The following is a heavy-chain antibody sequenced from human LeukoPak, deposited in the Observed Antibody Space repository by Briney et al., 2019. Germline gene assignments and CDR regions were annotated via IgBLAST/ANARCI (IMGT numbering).Heavy chain of an antibody. CDR1: GYTFTSYG. CDR3: ARDRERGGYYDSSTINWFDP. Sequence: ASVKVSCKASGYTFTSYGISWVRQAPGQGLEWMGRISAYNGNTNYAQKLQGRVTMTTDTSTSTAYMELRSLRSDDTAAYYCARDRERGGYYDSSTINWFDPWGQGTLVTVSS. D-gene: IGHD3-22*01. V-gene: IGHV1-18*01. CDR2: ISAYNGNT. J-gene: IGHJ5*02.